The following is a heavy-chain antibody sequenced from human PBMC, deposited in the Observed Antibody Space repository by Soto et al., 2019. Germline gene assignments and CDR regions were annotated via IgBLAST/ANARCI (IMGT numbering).Heavy chain of an antibody. Sequence: SETLSLTCAVYGGSFSGYYWSWIRQPPGKGLEWIGEINHSGSTNYNPSLKSRVTISVDTSKNQFSLKLSSVTAADTAMYYCARGGPHLLRYFDWSPFDYWGQVTLVT. D-gene: IGHD3-9*01. CDR1: GGSFSGYY. CDR3: ARGGPHLLRYFDWSPFDY. J-gene: IGHJ4*02. V-gene: IGHV4-34*01. CDR2: INHSGST.